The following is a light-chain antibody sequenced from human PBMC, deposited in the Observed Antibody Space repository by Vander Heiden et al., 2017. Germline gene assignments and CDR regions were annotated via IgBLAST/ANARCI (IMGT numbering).Light chain of an antibody. Sequence: ELVLPQSPATLSLSPGERATLSCRASQSVSSYLAWYQQKPGQAPRLLIYDASNRATGIPARFSGSGSGTDFTLTISSLEPEDFAVYYCQQRSNWPPFTFGPGTKVDIK. J-gene: IGKJ3*01. CDR1: QSVSSY. V-gene: IGKV3-11*01. CDR2: DAS. CDR3: QQRSNWPPFT.